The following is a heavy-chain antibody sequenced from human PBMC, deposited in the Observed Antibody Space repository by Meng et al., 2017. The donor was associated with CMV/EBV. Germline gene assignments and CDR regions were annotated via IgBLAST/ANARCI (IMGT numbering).Heavy chain of an antibody. CDR3: KIVVVPAAIRGTYGMDV. J-gene: IGHJ6*02. Sequence: GESLKISCAASGFTVSSNYMSWVRQVPGKGLEWVSVIYSGGSTYYADSVKGRFTISRDNSKNTLYLQMNSLRAEDTAVYYCKIVVVPAAIRGTYGMDVWGQGTTVTVSS. D-gene: IGHD2-2*02. V-gene: IGHV3-66*02. CDR1: GFTVSSNY. CDR2: IYSGGST.